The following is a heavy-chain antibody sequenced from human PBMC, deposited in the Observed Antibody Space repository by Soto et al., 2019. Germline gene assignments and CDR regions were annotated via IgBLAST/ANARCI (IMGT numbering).Heavy chain of an antibody. J-gene: IGHJ6*02. CDR2: VSPSGDTT. CDR3: VREPDV. V-gene: IGHV3-23*01. CDR1: GFIFSTYS. Sequence: EVQLLESGGGLVQPGGYLTVSCEASGFIFSTYSMTWVRQGPGKGLEWVAAVSPSGDTTHYADSLKGRLTISRDNSKNTVSLQMNSLSADDTGLYYCVREPDVWGQGISVTVSS.